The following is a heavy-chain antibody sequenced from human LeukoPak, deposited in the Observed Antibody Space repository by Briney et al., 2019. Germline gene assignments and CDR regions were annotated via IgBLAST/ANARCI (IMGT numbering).Heavy chain of an antibody. CDR2: INHSGST. CDR1: GGSFSGYY. J-gene: IGHJ4*02. D-gene: IGHD3-10*01. V-gene: IGHV4-34*01. CDR3: ARGIWFGELLELYFDY. Sequence: SETLCLTCAVYGGSFSGYYWSWIRQPPGKGLEWIGEINHSGSTNYNPSLKSRVTISVDTSKNQFSLKLSSVTAAVTAVYYCARGIWFGELLELYFDYWGQGTLVTVSS.